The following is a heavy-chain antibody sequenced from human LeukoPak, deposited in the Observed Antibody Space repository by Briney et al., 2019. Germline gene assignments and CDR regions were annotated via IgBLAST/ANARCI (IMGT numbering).Heavy chain of an antibody. D-gene: IGHD4/OR15-4a*01. CDR3: ARDVRRPTAMVNWFDP. J-gene: IGHJ5*02. CDR1: RGSLISDY. Sequence: PESLSLTRTVSRGSLISDYWSWIRPPARKGLEWIGRIQRSGRTIHNPSPKSRVTISVDKSKHQFSLKLRSLTAADTAVYYCARDVRRPTAMVNWFDPWGQGALVTVSP. V-gene: IGHV4-4*07. CDR2: IQRSGRT.